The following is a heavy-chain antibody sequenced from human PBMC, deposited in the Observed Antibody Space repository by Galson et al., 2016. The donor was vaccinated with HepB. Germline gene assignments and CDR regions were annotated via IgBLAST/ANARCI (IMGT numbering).Heavy chain of an antibody. V-gene: IGHV4-59*01. CDR1: GGSISSYY. CDR3: ARLELVRGGYWYFDL. CDR2: IYYSGTT. Sequence: SETLSLTCTVSGGSISSYYWSWIRQPPGKGLEWIGYIYYSGTTNYNPSLKSRVTISVDTSKNQFSLKLSSVTAADTAVYYCARLELVRGGYWYFDLWGRGTLVTVSS. J-gene: IGHJ2*01. D-gene: IGHD3-10*01.